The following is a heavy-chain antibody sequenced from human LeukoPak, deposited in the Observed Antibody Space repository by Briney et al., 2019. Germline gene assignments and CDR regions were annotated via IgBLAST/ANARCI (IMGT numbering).Heavy chain of an antibody. CDR1: GGTFSSYA. V-gene: IGHV1-69*01. CDR3: ENGVTAGWGDYYDN. J-gene: IGHJ4*02. Sequence: GSSVKVSCKASGGTFSSYAISWVRQAPGQGLEWMGGIIPIFGTANYAQKFQGRVTFTADESTTTAYMELSSLRSEDTAAYYCENGVTAGWGDYYDNWGQETLVTASS. CDR2: IIPIFGTA. D-gene: IGHD3-16*01.